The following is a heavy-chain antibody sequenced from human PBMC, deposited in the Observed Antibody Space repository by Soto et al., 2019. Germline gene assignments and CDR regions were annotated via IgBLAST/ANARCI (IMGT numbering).Heavy chain of an antibody. CDR1: GFTFSSYA. J-gene: IGHJ6*03. V-gene: IGHV3-23*01. D-gene: IGHD4-17*01. CDR2: ISGSGGST. Sequence: EVQLLESGGGLVQPGGSLRLSCAASGFTFSSYAMSWVRQAPGKGLEWVSAISGSGGSTYYADSAKGRFTISRDNPKNPLYLQMNSLRAEDTAVYYCAKRGTVTTSGYYYYDYMDAWGKGITVTVSS. CDR3: AKRGTVTTSGYYYYDYMDA.